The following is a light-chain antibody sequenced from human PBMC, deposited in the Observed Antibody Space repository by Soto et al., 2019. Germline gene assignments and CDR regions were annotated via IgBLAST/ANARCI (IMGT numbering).Light chain of an antibody. CDR3: QQRSSWIT. V-gene: IGKV3-11*01. CDR1: QSVSSY. CDR2: GAS. J-gene: IGKJ5*01. Sequence: IVLTQSPATRSLSPGERSTLSCRASQSVSSYLAWYQQRPGQAPRLLIHGASTRATGIPARFSGSGSATDFTLTISSLEPEDFAVYYCQQRSSWITFGQGTRLEIK.